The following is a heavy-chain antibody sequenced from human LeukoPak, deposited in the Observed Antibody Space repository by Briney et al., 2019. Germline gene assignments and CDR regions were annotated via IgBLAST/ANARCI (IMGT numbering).Heavy chain of an antibody. Sequence: GESLKISCKGSGYIFTNHWIAWVRQMPGKGLEWMGIIYPGDSDTRYSPSFQGQVTISADKSINTAYLQWSSLKASDTAMYYCARHGYYYDSGTSGGSYFQHLGQGTLVTVSS. D-gene: IGHD3-10*01. CDR2: IYPGDSDT. CDR3: ARHGYYYDSGTSGGSYFQH. V-gene: IGHV5-51*01. CDR1: GYIFTNHW. J-gene: IGHJ1*01.